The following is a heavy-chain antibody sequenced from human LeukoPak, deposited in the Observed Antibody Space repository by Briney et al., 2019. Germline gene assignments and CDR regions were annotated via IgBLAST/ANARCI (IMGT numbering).Heavy chain of an antibody. CDR1: GFTFSSYA. CDR3: ARAIVATITSGGYYYYYYMDV. D-gene: IGHD5-12*01. CDR2: ISSNGGST. J-gene: IGHJ6*03. Sequence: GGSLRLSCAASGFTFSSYAMHWVRQAPGKGLEYVSAISSNGGSTYYANSVKGRFTISRDNSKNTLYLQMGSLRSEDTAVYYCARAIVATITSGGYYYYYYMDVWGKGTTVTISS. V-gene: IGHV3-64*01.